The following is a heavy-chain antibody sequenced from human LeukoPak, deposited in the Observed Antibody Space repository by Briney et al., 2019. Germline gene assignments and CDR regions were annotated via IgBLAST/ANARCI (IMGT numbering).Heavy chain of an antibody. Sequence: ASVKVSCKASGYTFTSYGISWVRQAPGQGLEWMGWISAYSGNTDYAQKLQGRVTMTTDTSTSTAYMELRSLRSDDTAVYYCARVDFSGSYYSYYYYCMDVWGKGTTVTVSS. V-gene: IGHV1-18*01. CDR1: GYTFTSYG. D-gene: IGHD1-26*01. CDR3: ARVDFSGSYYSYYYYCMDV. CDR2: ISAYSGNT. J-gene: IGHJ6*03.